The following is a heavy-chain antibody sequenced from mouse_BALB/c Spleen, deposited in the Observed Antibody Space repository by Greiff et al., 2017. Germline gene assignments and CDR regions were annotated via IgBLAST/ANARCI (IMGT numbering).Heavy chain of an antibody. D-gene: IGHD2-1*01. CDR2: IYWDDDK. Sequence: QVQLKESGPGILQPSQTLSLTCSFSGFSLSTSGMGVSWIRQPSGKGLEWLAHIYWDDDKRYNPSLKSRLTISKDTSRNQVFLKITSVDTADTATYYCAFYGNIAYWGQGTLVTVSA. V-gene: IGHV8-12*01. CDR1: GFSLSTSGMG. J-gene: IGHJ3*01. CDR3: AFYGNIAY.